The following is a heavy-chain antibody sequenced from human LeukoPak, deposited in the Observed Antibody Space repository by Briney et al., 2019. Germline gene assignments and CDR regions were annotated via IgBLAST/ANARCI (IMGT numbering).Heavy chain of an antibody. CDR2: LNEDGSEK. V-gene: IGHV3-7*01. D-gene: IGHD6-19*01. Sequence: GGSLRLSCAACGFNFRTKWMSWVRQPPGKGLEWVADLNEDGSEKYYVDSLKGRFTITRDNAENSLYLHMNSLRAEDTAVYYCARGGAGYYFDSWGQGTLLTVSS. CDR1: GFNFRTKW. J-gene: IGHJ4*02. CDR3: ARGGAGYYFDS.